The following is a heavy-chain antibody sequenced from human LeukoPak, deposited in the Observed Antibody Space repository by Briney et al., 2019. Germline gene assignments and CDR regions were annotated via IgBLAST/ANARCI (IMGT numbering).Heavy chain of an antibody. Sequence: GGSLRLSCAASGFTFSSYAMSWVRQAPGKGLEWVSAISGSGGSTYYADSVKGRFTISRDNSKNTLYLQMNSLRAEDTALYYCARGGENSGFDYWGQGTLVIVSS. V-gene: IGHV3-23*01. J-gene: IGHJ4*02. D-gene: IGHD6-19*01. CDR3: ARGGENSGFDY. CDR1: GFTFSSYA. CDR2: ISGSGGST.